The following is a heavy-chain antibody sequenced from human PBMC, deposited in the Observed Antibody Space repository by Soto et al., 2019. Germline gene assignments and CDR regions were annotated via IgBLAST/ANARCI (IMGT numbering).Heavy chain of an antibody. D-gene: IGHD1-1*01. CDR2: IYYSGST. CDR3: ARAPIPNWNYYGMDV. CDR1: GGSVNSGGYH. J-gene: IGHJ6*02. V-gene: IGHV4-31*03. Sequence: QVQLQESGPGQVKPSQTLSLTCTVSGGSVNSGGYHWSWIRQHPGKGLEWIGDIYYSGSTYYNPYLKSRVTISIDTSPNHFSLHLSALTAADTAVYYCARAPIPNWNYYGMDVWGQGTTVTVSS.